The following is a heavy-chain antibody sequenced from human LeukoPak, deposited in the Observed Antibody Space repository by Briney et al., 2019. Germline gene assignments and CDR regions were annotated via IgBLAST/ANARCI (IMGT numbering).Heavy chain of an antibody. V-gene: IGHV4-59*01. D-gene: IGHD3-10*01. CDR1: GGSISSYY. CDR3: ARVTRITILHAFDI. J-gene: IGHJ3*02. CDR2: IYYSGST. Sequence: SETLSLTCTVSGGSISSYYWSWIRQPPGKGLEWIGYIYYSGSTNYNPSLKSRVTISVDTSKNQFSLKLSSVTAADTAVYYCARVTRITILHAFDIWAQGTMVTVSS.